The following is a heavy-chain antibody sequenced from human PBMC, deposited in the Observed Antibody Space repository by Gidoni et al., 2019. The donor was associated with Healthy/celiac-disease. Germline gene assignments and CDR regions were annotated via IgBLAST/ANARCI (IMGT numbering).Heavy chain of an antibody. CDR3: AKEGGYFDWLLAHDAFDI. Sequence: EVQLLESGGGLVQRGGSLRLSCAASGFRFSSYAMSWVRQAPGKGLEWVSAISGSGGSTYYADAVKGRVTISRDNSKNTLYLQMNSLRAEDTAVYYCAKEGGYFDWLLAHDAFDIWGQGTMVTVSS. D-gene: IGHD3-9*01. V-gene: IGHV3-23*01. J-gene: IGHJ3*02. CDR2: ISGSGGST. CDR1: GFRFSSYA.